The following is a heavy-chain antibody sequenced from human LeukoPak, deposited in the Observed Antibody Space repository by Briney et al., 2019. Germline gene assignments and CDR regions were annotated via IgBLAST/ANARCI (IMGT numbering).Heavy chain of an antibody. J-gene: IGHJ4*02. CDR2: IISIFGTA. CDR3: ARAYYDSSGYYFHFDY. D-gene: IGHD3-22*01. CDR1: GGTFSSYA. Sequence: SVKVSCKASGGTFSSYAISWVRQAPGQGLEWMGGIISIFGTANYAQKFQGRVTITTDESTSTAYVELSSLRSEDTAVYYCARAYYDSSGYYFHFDYWGQGTLVTVSS. V-gene: IGHV1-69*05.